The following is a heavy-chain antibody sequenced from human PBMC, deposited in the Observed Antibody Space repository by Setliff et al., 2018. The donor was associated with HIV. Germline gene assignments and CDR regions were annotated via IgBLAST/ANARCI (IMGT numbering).Heavy chain of an antibody. CDR1: GYSISSNDW. Sequence: PSETLSLTCVVSGYSISSNDWWGWIRQSPGKGLEWIGYIYYSGSIYYNPSLKSRVTISVDTSKNQFSLKLNSVTAADTAVYYCARCWDSSAPLGGDWGQGTLVTVSS. D-gene: IGHD3-22*01. J-gene: IGHJ4*02. CDR3: ARCWDSSAPLGGD. CDR2: IYYSGSI. V-gene: IGHV4-28*05.